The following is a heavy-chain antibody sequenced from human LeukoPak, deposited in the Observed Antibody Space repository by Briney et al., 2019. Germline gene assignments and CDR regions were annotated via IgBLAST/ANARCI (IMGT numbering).Heavy chain of an antibody. CDR3: ARDSGSTLDY. Sequence: PSETLSLTCTVSGGSISSYYWSWLRQPPGKGLGWIGYIYYSGSTNYNPSLKSRVTISVDTSKNQFSLKLSSVTAADTAVYYCARDSGSTLDYWGQGTLVTVSS. J-gene: IGHJ4*02. CDR2: IYYSGST. D-gene: IGHD1-26*01. V-gene: IGHV4-59*01. CDR1: GGSISSYY.